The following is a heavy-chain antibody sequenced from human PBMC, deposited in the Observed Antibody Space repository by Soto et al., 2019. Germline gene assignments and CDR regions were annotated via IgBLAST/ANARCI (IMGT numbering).Heavy chain of an antibody. CDR2: INPNSGGT. D-gene: IGHD5-12*01. CDR3: ARDSGYDRYYYYYGMDV. J-gene: IGHJ6*02. V-gene: IGHV1-2*04. Sequence: GASVKVSCKASGYTFTGYYMHWVRQAPGQGLEWMGWINPNSGGTNYAQKFQGWVTMTRDTSISTAYMELSRLRSDDTAVYYCARDSGYDRYYYYYGMDVWGQGTTVTVSS. CDR1: GYTFTGYY.